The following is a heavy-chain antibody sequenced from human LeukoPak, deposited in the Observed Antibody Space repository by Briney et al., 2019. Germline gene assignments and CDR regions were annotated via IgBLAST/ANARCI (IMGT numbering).Heavy chain of an antibody. Sequence: GASVKVSCKASGYTFTSYGISWVRQAPGQGLEWMGWISAYNGNTNYAQKLQGRVTMTTDTSTSTAYMELRSLRSDDTAVYYCAKGGITMVRGVKQGHRAFDIWGQGTMVTVSS. J-gene: IGHJ3*02. CDR1: GYTFTSYG. CDR3: AKGGITMVRGVKQGHRAFDI. V-gene: IGHV1-18*01. CDR2: ISAYNGNT. D-gene: IGHD3-10*01.